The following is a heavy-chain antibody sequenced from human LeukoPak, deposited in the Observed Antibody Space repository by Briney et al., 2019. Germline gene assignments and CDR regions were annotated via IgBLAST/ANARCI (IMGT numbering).Heavy chain of an antibody. CDR2: IYSGGST. Sequence: GGSLRLSCAASGFTVSSDYMSWVRQAPGKGLEWVSTIYSGGSTYYADSVKGRFTVSRDNSKNTLYLQMNSLRAEDTAVYYCARDPGLLSGMDVWGQGTTVTVSS. CDR3: ARDPGLLSGMDV. CDR1: GFTVSSDY. V-gene: IGHV3-66*01. D-gene: IGHD2/OR15-2a*01. J-gene: IGHJ6*02.